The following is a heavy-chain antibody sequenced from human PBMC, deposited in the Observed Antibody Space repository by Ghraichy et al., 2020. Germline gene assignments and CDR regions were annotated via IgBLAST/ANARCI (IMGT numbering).Heavy chain of an antibody. CDR2: IYYSGST. D-gene: IGHD5-24*01. Sequence: GSLRLSCTVSGGSVSSGSYYWSWIRQPPGKGLEWIGYIYYSGSTNYNPSLKSRVTISVDTSKNQFSLKLSSVTAADTAVYYCARGDGYVVDYWGQGTLVTVSS. CDR3: ARGDGYVVDY. CDR1: GGSVSSGSYY. V-gene: IGHV4-61*01. J-gene: IGHJ4*02.